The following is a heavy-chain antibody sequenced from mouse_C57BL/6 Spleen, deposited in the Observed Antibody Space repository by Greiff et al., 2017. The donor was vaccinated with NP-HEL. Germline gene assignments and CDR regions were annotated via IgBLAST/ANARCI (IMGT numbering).Heavy chain of an antibody. CDR1: GFTFSDYY. Sequence: EVQLVESEGGLVQPGSSMKLSCTASGFTFSDYYMAWVRQVPEKGLEWVANINYDGSSTYYLDSLKSRFIISRDNAKNILYLQMSSLKSEDTATYYCARESRTGTVAMDYWGQGTSVTVSS. J-gene: IGHJ4*01. CDR3: ARESRTGTVAMDY. V-gene: IGHV5-16*01. D-gene: IGHD4-1*01. CDR2: INYDGSST.